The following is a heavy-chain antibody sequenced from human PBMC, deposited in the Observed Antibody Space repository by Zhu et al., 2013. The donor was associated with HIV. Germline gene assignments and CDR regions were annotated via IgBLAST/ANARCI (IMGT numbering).Heavy chain of an antibody. CDR3: ARGRWDTAMAPFGY. CDR1: GYTFTSYD. Sequence: VQLVQSGAEVKKPGASVKVSCKASGYTFTSYDINWVRQATGQGLEWMGWMNPNSGNAGYAQKFQGRVTMTRNTSISTAYMELSSLRSEDTAVYYCARGRWDTAMAPFGYWGQGTLVTVSS. V-gene: IGHV1-8*01. J-gene: IGHJ4*02. D-gene: IGHD5-18*01. CDR2: MNPNSGNA.